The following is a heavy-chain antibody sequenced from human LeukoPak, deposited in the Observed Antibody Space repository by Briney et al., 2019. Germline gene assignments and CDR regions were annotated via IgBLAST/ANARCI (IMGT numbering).Heavy chain of an antibody. CDR1: GGSISSYY. CDR3: ARGEYSYGFLDYFDY. J-gene: IGHJ4*02. V-gene: IGHV4-59*12. Sequence: PSETLSLTCTVSGGSISSYYWSWIRQPPGKGLEWIGYIYYSGSTNYNPSLKSRVTISVDKSKNQFSLKLSSVTAADTAVYYCARGEYSYGFLDYFDYWGQGTLVTVSS. CDR2: IYYSGST. D-gene: IGHD5-18*01.